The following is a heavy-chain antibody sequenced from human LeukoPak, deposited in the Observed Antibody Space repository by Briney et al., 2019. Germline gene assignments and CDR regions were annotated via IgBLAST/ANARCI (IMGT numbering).Heavy chain of an antibody. D-gene: IGHD3-10*01. CDR3: ARATSGSSYRPFDY. V-gene: IGHV3-7*01. Sequence: GGSLRLSCAASGFTFSNYWMSWVRQAPGNGPEWVANIKEDESEKNYVDSVKGRFTISRDSAKNLLYLQMNSLRAEDTAVYYCARATSGSSYRPFDYWGQGTLVTVSS. J-gene: IGHJ4*02. CDR1: GFTFSNYW. CDR2: IKEDESEK.